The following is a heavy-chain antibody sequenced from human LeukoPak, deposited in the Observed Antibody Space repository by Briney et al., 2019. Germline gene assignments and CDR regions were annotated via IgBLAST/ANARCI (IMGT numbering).Heavy chain of an antibody. J-gene: IGHJ4*02. Sequence: EGSLRLSCAASGFTFSNSWMIWVRQAPGKGLEWVGRIKSKTDGGTIDYAAPVKGRFSISRDNSKNTLYLQMNSLRAEDTAVYYCAKDNWNYYFDYWGQGTLVTVSS. CDR1: GFTFSNSW. CDR2: IKSKTDGGTI. D-gene: IGHD1-7*01. CDR3: AKDNWNYYFDY. V-gene: IGHV3-15*01.